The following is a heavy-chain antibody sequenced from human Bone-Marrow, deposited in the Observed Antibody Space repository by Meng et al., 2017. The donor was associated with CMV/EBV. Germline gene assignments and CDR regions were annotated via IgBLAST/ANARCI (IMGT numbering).Heavy chain of an antibody. CDR2: IYYSGST. CDR3: ALLDGFGEFTSDYYYYGMDV. Sequence: SETLSLTCTVSGASISSYYWSWLRQPPGKGLEWIGYIYYSGSTNYNPSLKSRVAISVDTSKNQLSLKLNSVTTADTAVYYCALLDGFGEFTSDYYYYGMDVWGQGTTVTSP. D-gene: IGHD3-10*01. J-gene: IGHJ6*02. V-gene: IGHV4-59*01. CDR1: GASISSYY.